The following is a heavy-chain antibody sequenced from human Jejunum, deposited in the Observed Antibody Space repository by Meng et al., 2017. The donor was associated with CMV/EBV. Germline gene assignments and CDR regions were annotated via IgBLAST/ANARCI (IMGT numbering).Heavy chain of an antibody. CDR1: GFTFNNHW. V-gene: IGHV3-7*01. D-gene: IGHD3-3*01. Sequence: ASGFTFNNHWMFWVRQAPGEGLEWVANIKQDASQRHYVDSVQSRFTISRDNAKNSVFLQMTSLRVEDTAVYHCVSGADFWSGFSGHWGRGTLVTVSS. CDR3: VSGADFWSGFSGH. CDR2: IKQDASQR. J-gene: IGHJ4*02.